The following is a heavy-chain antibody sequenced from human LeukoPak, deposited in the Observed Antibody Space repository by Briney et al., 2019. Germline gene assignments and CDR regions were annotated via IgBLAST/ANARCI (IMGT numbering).Heavy chain of an antibody. CDR2: IKQDGSEK. CDR3: ATVRSNYYYYYMDV. J-gene: IGHJ6*03. D-gene: IGHD1-14*01. Sequence: GGSLTLSCAASGFTLSSYWMIWVRQAPGKGLEWVANIKQDGSEKYYVDSVKGRFTISRDNAKNSLYLQMNSLRAEDTAVYYCATVRSNYYYYYMDVWGKGTTVTVSS. V-gene: IGHV3-7*01. CDR1: GFTLSSYW.